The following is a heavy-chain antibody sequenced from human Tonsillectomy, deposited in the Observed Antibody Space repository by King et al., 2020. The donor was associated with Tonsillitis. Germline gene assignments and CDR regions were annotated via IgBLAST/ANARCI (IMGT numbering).Heavy chain of an antibody. Sequence: VQLVESGGGVVQPGRSLRLSCAASGFTFRSHGMHWVSQAPGKGLEWVAVLSYDGSNKYYADSVKGRFTISRDNSKNTLYLQMNSLRAEDTAVYYCAKAGRYSYDYFDSWGQGTLVTVSS. CDR3: AKAGRYSYDYFDS. CDR2: LSYDGSNK. J-gene: IGHJ4*02. CDR1: GFTFRSHG. V-gene: IGHV3-30*18. D-gene: IGHD5-18*01.